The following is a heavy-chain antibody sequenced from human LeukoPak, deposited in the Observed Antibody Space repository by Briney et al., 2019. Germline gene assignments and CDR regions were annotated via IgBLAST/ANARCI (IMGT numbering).Heavy chain of an antibody. Sequence: QSGGSLRLSCAASGFTFSSYAMSWVRQAPGKGLEWVSALSGSGGSTYYADSVKGRFTISRDNSKNTLYLQMNSLRAEDTAVYYCAKGGSGWYGKNFDYWGQGTLVTVSS. CDR1: GFTFSSYA. CDR2: LSGSGGST. V-gene: IGHV3-23*01. J-gene: IGHJ4*02. CDR3: AKGGSGWYGKNFDY. D-gene: IGHD6-19*01.